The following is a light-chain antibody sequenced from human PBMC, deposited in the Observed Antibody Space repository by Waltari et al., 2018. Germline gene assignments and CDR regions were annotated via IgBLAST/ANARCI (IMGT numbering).Light chain of an antibody. CDR2: DAS. V-gene: IGKV3-20*01. J-gene: IGKJ1*01. CDR3: QKYVNLPAT. Sequence: SCCASQSVSKYLAWYQQRPGQAPRLLIYDASIRATGIPDRFSGSGSGTDFSLTISRLEPEDFAVYYCQKYVNLPATFGQGTKVEIK. CDR1: QSVSKY.